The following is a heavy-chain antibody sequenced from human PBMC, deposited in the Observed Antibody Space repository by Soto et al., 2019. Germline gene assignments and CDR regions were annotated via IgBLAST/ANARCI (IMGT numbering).Heavy chain of an antibody. CDR3: ARSGHKESWFDP. V-gene: IGHV4-4*07. D-gene: IGHD6-25*01. CDR2: VYSSGSG. J-gene: IGHJ5*02. Sequence: QLQLQESGPGLVKTSETLSLSCTVSNGSISNYYWNWIRRPAGKGLEWIGRVYSSGSGSYNPSLSRRVTMSEDTSKNQFSLKKNYETGADTGVYYCARSGHKESWFDPWGQGTLVTVSS. CDR1: NGSISNYY.